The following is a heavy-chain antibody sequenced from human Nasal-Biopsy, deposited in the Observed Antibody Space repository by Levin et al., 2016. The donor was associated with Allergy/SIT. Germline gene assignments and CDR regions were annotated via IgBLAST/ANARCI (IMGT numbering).Heavy chain of an antibody. CDR2: IYSSGRT. J-gene: IGHJ6*02. CDR3: VRSTVVRRVVINEYYYYALDV. V-gene: IGHV4-31*03. Sequence: LRLSCSVSGGSFSSGDYYWNWIRQHPGRGLEWIANIYSSGRTNYNPSLKSRVAISVDTSKTYLSLRLTSVTAADTAIYYCVRSTVVRRVVINEYYYYALDVWGQGTTVTVSS. CDR1: GGSFSSGDYY. D-gene: IGHD3-10*02.